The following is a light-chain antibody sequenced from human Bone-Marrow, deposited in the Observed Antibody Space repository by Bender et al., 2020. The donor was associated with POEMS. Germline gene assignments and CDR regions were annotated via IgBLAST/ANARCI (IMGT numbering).Light chain of an antibody. CDR1: NSNIGNNY. CDR2: DNY. J-gene: IGLJ2*01. V-gene: IGLV1-51*01. Sequence: QSVLTQPPSVSAAPGQEVTISCSGINSNIGNNYVSWYQQLPGTAPKLLIYDNYKRPSGIPDRFSGSKSGTSATLGITGLQTGDEADYYCGTWDSSLSVVVFGRGTKLTVL. CDR3: GTWDSSLSVVV.